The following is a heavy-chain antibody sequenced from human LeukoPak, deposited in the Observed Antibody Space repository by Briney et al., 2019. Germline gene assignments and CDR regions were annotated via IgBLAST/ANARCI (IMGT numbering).Heavy chain of an antibody. J-gene: IGHJ2*01. CDR1: GVSISSYY. Sequence: SETLSLTCTVSGVSISSYYWSWIRQPPGKGLEWIGYIYYSGSTNYNPSLKSRVTISVDTSKNQFSLKLSSVTAADTAVYYCARTGSGYYDWYFDLWGRGTLVTVSS. CDR2: IYYSGST. V-gene: IGHV4-59*01. D-gene: IGHD3-22*01. CDR3: ARTGSGYYDWYFDL.